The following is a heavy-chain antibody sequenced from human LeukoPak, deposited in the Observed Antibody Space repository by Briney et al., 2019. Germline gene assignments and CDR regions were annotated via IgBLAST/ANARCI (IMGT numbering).Heavy chain of an antibody. Sequence: PGGSLRLSCAASGFTFSDYYMSWIRQAPGKGLEWVSYITSNSSNTNYADSVKGRFTISRDNAKNSLYLQMNSLRAEDTAVYYCARDLGAVAGNDYWGKGTLVTVSS. J-gene: IGHJ4*02. CDR2: ITSNSSNT. CDR1: GFTFSDYY. CDR3: ARDLGAVAGNDY. D-gene: IGHD6-19*01. V-gene: IGHV3-11*05.